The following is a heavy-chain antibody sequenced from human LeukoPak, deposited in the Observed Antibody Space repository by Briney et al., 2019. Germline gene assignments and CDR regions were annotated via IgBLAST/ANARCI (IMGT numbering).Heavy chain of an antibody. CDR2: ITSSDTSL. V-gene: IGHV3-21*01. CDR1: GFSISSYS. CDR3: ARSSYGIPYYFDY. Sequence: GGSLRLSCAASGFSISSYSMSWVRQAPGKGLEWVSSITSSDTSLYYPDPEKGRFTISRDNTKNSLYLQMNMPRAEGTALYFSARSSYGIPYYFDYWGQGTLVTVSS. J-gene: IGHJ4*02. D-gene: IGHD1-26*01.